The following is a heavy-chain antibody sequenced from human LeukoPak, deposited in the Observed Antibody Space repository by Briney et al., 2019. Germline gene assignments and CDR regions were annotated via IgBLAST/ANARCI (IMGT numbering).Heavy chain of an antibody. CDR1: GGSITSCTYY. J-gene: IGHJ5*02. Sequence: SETLSLTCTVSGGSITSCTYYWGWLRHPPGKGLEWIGSFYNSGSNYHTPSLKRRVTISVDTYKSQFSLKLTPVTAADTAVYYCGSGIIFHDFDWDNSWLDPWGKGTLVTVSS. V-gene: IGHV4-39*01. CDR2: FYNSGSN. CDR3: GSGIIFHDFDWDNSWLDP. D-gene: IGHD3-9*01.